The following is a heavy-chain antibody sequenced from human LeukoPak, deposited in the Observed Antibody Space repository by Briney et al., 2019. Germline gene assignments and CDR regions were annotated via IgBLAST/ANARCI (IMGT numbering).Heavy chain of an antibody. CDR3: ARVDTAMVYYAFDY. V-gene: IGHV3-30-3*01. J-gene: IGHJ4*02. CDR1: GFTFSSYA. CDR2: ISYDESNK. Sequence: GRSLRLSCAASGFTFSSYAMHWVRQAPGKGLEWVAVISYDESNKYYADSVKGRFTISTDNSTNTLYLQLNSLRAEDTAVYYCARVDTAMVYYAFDYWGQGTPVTVSS. D-gene: IGHD5-18*01.